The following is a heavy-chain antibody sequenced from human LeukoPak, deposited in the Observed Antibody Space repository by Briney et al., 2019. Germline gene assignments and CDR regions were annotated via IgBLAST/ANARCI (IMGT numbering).Heavy chain of an antibody. V-gene: IGHV1-18*01. CDR1: LYSVTRYV. CDR3: ARASLENYYGSGSYYLGGY. Sequence: AAVTVSYKGSLYSVTRYVISWVRQAPAQGLDWVGWSSAYNGNTNYAQKLQGRVTMTTDTSTSTAYMELRSLRSDDTDVYYCARASLENYYGSGSYYLGGYWGQGTLVTVSS. CDR2: SSAYNGNT. J-gene: IGHJ4*02. D-gene: IGHD3-10*01.